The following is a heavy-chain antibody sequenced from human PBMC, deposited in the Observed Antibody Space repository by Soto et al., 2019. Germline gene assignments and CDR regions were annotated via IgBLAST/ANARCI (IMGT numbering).Heavy chain of an antibody. V-gene: IGHV1-2*04. CDR2: INPNSGGT. J-gene: IGHJ6*02. CDR3: ARSRKFSWYNRGYYYYYGMDV. CDR1: GYTFTGYY. Sequence: ASVKVSCKASGYTFTGYYMHWVRQAPGQGLEWMGWINPNSGGTNYAQKFQGWVTMTRDTSISTAYMEPGRLRSDDTAVYYCARSRKFSWYNRGYYYYYGMDVWGQGTTVTVSS. D-gene: IGHD6-13*01.